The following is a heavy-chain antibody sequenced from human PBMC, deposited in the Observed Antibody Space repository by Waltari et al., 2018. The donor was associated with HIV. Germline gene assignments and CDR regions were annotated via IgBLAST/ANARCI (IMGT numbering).Heavy chain of an antibody. CDR3: ARVARMATIDY. CDR2: IYSGGST. Sequence: EVQLVESGGGLVQPGGSLRLSCAASGFTFGSTYMHWVRPGPGKGLEWVSVIYSGGSTYYADSVKGRFTISRHNSKNTLYLQMNSLRAEDTAVYYCARVARMATIDYWGQGTLVTVSS. D-gene: IGHD5-12*01. CDR1: GFTFGSTY. J-gene: IGHJ4*02. V-gene: IGHV3-53*04.